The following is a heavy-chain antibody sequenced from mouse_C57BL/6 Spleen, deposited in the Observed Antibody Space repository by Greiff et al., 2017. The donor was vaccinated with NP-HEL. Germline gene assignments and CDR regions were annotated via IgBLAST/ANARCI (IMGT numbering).Heavy chain of an antibody. V-gene: IGHV1-50*01. Sequence: QVQLQQPGAELVKPGASVKLSCKASGYTFTSYWMQWVKQRPGQGLEWIGEIDPSDSYTNYNQKFKGKATLTVDTSSSTAYMQLSSLTSEDSAVYYCARCLYDYDRDWYFDVWGTGTTVTVSS. D-gene: IGHD2-4*01. J-gene: IGHJ1*03. CDR1: GYTFTSYW. CDR2: IDPSDSYT. CDR3: ARCLYDYDRDWYFDV.